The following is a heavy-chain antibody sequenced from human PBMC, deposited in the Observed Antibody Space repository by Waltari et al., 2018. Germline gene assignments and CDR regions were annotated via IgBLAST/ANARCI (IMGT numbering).Heavy chain of an antibody. J-gene: IGHJ5*02. CDR2: IYYSGST. V-gene: IGHV4-39*07. CDR1: GGSISSSSYY. Sequence: QLQLQESGPGLVKPSETLSLTCTVSGGSISSSSYYWGWIRQPPGKGLEWIGSIYYSGSTYSNPSLKSRVTISVDTSKNQFSLKLSSVTAADTAVYYCAREARYCSGGSCRNWFDPWGQGTLVTVSS. CDR3: AREARYCSGGSCRNWFDP. D-gene: IGHD2-15*01.